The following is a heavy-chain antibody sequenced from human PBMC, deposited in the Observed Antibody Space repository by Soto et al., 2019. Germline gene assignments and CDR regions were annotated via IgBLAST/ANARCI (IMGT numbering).Heavy chain of an antibody. CDR3: AREQAMAQFDY. CDR2: INAYNGNT. Sequence: QVQLVQSGAEGKKPGASVKVSCKASGYTFTSYGISWVRQAPGQGLEWMGWINAYNGNTKYAQKLQGRVTMTTDTATSTAYLELRSLRSDDTAVYYCAREQAMAQFDYWGQGTLVTVSS. J-gene: IGHJ4*02. D-gene: IGHD5-18*01. V-gene: IGHV1-18*01. CDR1: GYTFTSYG.